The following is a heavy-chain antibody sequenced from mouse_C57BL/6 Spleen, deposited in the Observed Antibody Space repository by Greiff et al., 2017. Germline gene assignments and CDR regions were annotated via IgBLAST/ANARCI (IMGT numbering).Heavy chain of an antibody. V-gene: IGHV3-1*01. D-gene: IGHD2-2*01. Sequence: EVQGVESGPGMVKPSQSLSLTCTVTGYSITSGYDWHWIRHFPGNKLEWMGYISYSGSTNYNPSLKSRISITHDTSKNHFFLKLNSVTTEDTATYYCARAQNYGYDDAMDYWGQGTSVTVSS. CDR2: ISYSGST. J-gene: IGHJ4*01. CDR1: GYSITSGYD. CDR3: ARAQNYGYDDAMDY.